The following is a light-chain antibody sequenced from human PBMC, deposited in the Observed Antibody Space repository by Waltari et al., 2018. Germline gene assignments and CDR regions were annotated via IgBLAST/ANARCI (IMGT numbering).Light chain of an antibody. CDR3: QTWDTDSYVI. J-gene: IGLJ2*01. CDR2: LNTDGSH. Sequence: QLVLTQSPSASASLRASVKLTCTLSSGHSTSAIAWHQQQPEKGPRYLMKLNTDGSHNEGDGIPDRFSGSSSGAERYLTISSLQSEDEADYYCQTWDTDSYVIFGGGTKLTVL. CDR1: SGHSTSA. V-gene: IGLV4-69*01.